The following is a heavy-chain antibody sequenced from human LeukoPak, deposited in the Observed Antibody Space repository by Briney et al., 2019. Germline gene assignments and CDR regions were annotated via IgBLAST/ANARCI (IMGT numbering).Heavy chain of an antibody. CDR2: IYYSGST. D-gene: IGHD2-21*02. Sequence: PSETLSLTCTVSGGSISNGDHYWSWLRQHPGKGLEWIGHIYYSGSTYYNPSLKSRVTISVDTSKNQFSLKLSSVTAADTAVYYCARDHKPVVTAILSLDFYYYNGMDVWGQGTTVTVSS. CDR3: ARDHKPVVTAILSLDFYYYNGMDV. V-gene: IGHV4-30-4*08. J-gene: IGHJ6*02. CDR1: GGSISNGDHY.